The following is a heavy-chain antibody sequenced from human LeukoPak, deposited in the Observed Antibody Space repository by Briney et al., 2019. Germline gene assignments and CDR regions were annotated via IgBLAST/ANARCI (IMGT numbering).Heavy chain of an antibody. CDR2: WYDVTNK. J-gene: IGHJ4*02. Sequence: WYDVTNKYYADSVKGRFTVSRDNSKNTLFLQMNSLRAEDTAVYYCATHEPNPTMAAPFNYWGQGTLVTVSS. CDR3: ATHEPNPTMAAPFNY. V-gene: IGHV3-33*01. D-gene: IGHD3-10*01.